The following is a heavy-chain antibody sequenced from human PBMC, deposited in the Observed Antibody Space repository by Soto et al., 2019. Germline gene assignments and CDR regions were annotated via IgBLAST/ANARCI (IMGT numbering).Heavy chain of an antibody. V-gene: IGHV3-48*02. CDR3: ASDAGSWGY. CDR1: GFTFTTYS. D-gene: IGHD3-10*01. J-gene: IGHJ4*02. CDR2: ISSSSSTT. Sequence: EVQLVESGGGLVQPGGSLRLSCAASGFTFTTYSMNWVRQAPGKGLEWVADISSSSSTTYYADSVKGRFTISGDNAKNSLYLQVNSLRDEYTAVYYFASDAGSWGYWGQGTLVTVSS.